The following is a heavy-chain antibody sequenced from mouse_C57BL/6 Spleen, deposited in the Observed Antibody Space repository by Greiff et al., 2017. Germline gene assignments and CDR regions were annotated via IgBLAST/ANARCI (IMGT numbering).Heavy chain of an antibody. CDR2: IYPGGGST. CDR3: ARERIITAYFDY. V-gene: IGHV1-55*01. D-gene: IGHD1-2*01. CDR1: GYTFTSYW. Sequence: QVQLQQSGAELVKPGASVKMSCTASGYTFTSYWITWVKQRPGQGLEWIGDIYPGGGSTNYNEKFKSKATLTVDTSSNTAYLQLSSLTSEDSAVYYCARERIITAYFDYWGQGTTLTVSS. J-gene: IGHJ2*01.